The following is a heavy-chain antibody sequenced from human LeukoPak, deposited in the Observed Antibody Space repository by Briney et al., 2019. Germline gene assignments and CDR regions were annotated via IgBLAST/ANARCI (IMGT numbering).Heavy chain of an antibody. CDR2: IYYSGST. CDR1: GGSISSYY. CDR3: ARRRARHPFYY. Sequence: SETLSLTCTVSGGSISSYYWSWIRQPPGKGLEWIGYIYYSGSTNYNPSLKSRVTISVDTSKNQFSLKLSSVTAADTAVYYCARRRARHPFYYWGQGTLVTVSS. V-gene: IGHV4-59*08. J-gene: IGHJ4*02.